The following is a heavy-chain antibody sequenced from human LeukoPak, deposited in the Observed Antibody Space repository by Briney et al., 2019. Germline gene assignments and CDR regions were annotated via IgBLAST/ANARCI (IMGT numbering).Heavy chain of an antibody. CDR2: LWYDGNNK. V-gene: IGHV3-33*01. Sequence: GRSLRLSCVASGFTLSNYGMHWVRQAPGKGLEWVAILWYDGNNKYYADAVRGRFTNSRDNSKNTLYLQMNSLRVEDTAVYYCARESRPSSSWYRGNFDYWGQGTLVTVSS. J-gene: IGHJ4*02. CDR3: ARESRPSSSWYRGNFDY. D-gene: IGHD6-13*01. CDR1: GFTLSNYG.